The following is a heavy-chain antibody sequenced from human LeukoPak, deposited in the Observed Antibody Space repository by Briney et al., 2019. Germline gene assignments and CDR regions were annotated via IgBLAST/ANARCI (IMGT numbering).Heavy chain of an antibody. J-gene: IGHJ6*02. CDR3: ARDRIGGSYYFYGMDV. CDR2: ISGSSSTI. D-gene: IGHD3-10*01. V-gene: IGHV3-48*02. CDR1: GFTFSTYS. Sequence: GGSLRLSCAASGFTFSTYSMNWVRQAPGKGLEWVSYISGSSSTIYYADSVRGRFTISRDNAKNSLYLQMNSLRDEDTAVYYCARDRIGGSYYFYGMDVWGQGTTVTVSS.